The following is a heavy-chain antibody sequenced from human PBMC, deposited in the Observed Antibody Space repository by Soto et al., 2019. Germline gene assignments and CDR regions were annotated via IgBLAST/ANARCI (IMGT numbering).Heavy chain of an antibody. CDR3: ARDNWNYGGVNYYYYYGMDV. CDR1: GGSVNSGSYY. J-gene: IGHJ6*02. CDR2: IFYSGTT. D-gene: IGHD1-7*01. V-gene: IGHV4-61*01. Sequence: SETLSLTCPVSGGSVNSGSYYWSWIRKPPGMGLEWIGYIFYSGTTNYNPSLKSRVTTSLDISKNQFSLQLSSVTAADTAVYYCARDNWNYGGVNYYYYYGMDVWGQGTTVTVSS.